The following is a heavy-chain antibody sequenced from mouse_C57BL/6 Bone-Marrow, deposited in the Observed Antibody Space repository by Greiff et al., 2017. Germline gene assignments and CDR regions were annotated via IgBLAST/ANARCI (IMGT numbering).Heavy chain of an antibody. CDR3: ARWGYGSSYWWYFDV. CDR1: GYTFTSYG. Sequence: VQLQQSGAELARPGASVKLSCKASGYTFTSYGISWVKQRTGQGLEWIGESYPRSGNTYYNEKFMGKATLTADKSSSTAYMELRSLTSEDSAVYFCARWGYGSSYWWYFDVWGTGTTVTVSS. CDR2: SYPRSGNT. D-gene: IGHD1-1*01. J-gene: IGHJ1*03. V-gene: IGHV1-81*01.